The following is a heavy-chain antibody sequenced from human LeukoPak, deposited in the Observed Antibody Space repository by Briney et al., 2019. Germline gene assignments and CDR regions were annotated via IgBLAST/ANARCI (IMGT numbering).Heavy chain of an antibody. CDR1: GYTLSGYV. Sequence: VSVKVSCKASGYTLSGYVISWVRQAPGQGLEWVGWITTYNGNKKHSQKFQGRVTMTTDTSTRTYYMEVRSLRSDDTAIYYCARDCSNGVCFPRDYWGQGTLVTVST. J-gene: IGHJ4*02. CDR3: ARDCSNGVCFPRDY. CDR2: ITTYNGNK. D-gene: IGHD2-8*01. V-gene: IGHV1-18*01.